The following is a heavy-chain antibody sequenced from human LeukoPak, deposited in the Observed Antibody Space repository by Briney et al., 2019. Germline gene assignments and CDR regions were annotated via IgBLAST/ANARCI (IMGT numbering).Heavy chain of an antibody. V-gene: IGHV1-2*02. CDR3: ARGEGSPKIRWFGELLAHYYYYYMDV. CDR1: GYTFTSYY. D-gene: IGHD3-10*01. J-gene: IGHJ6*03. Sequence: ASVKVSCKASGYTFTSYYMHWVRQAPGQGLEWMGWINPNSGGTNYAQKFQGRVTITRNTSISTAYMELSSLRSEDTAVYYCARGEGSPKIRWFGELLAHYYYYYMDVWGKGTTVTVSS. CDR2: INPNSGGT.